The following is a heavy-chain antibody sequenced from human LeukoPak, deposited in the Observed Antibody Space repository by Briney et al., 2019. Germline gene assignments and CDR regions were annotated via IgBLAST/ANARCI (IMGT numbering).Heavy chain of an antibody. CDR2: ITGVGAST. Sequence: GGSLRLSCAASGFTFSNYAMSWVRQAPGKGLRWVSSITGVGASTYYADSVRGRFTISKDNSKNTLYLQMNSLRAEDTAVYYCARGGWRWELLRLDYWGQGTLVTVSS. CDR3: ARGGWRWELLRLDY. D-gene: IGHD1-26*01. V-gene: IGHV3-23*01. J-gene: IGHJ4*02. CDR1: GFTFSNYA.